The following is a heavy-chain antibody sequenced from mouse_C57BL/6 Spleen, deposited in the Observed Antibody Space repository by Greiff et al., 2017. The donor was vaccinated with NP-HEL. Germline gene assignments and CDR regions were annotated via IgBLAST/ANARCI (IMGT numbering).Heavy chain of an antibody. CDR1: GFTFSSYA. CDR3: ARGWAGAMDY. CDR2: ISDGGSYT. V-gene: IGHV5-4*01. Sequence: EVQVVESGGGLVKPGGSLKLSCAASGFTFSSYAMSWVRQTPEKRLEWVATISDGGSYTYYPDNVKGRFTISRENAKNNLYLQMSHLKSEDTAMYYCARGWAGAMDYWGQGTSVTVSS. J-gene: IGHJ4*01. D-gene: IGHD4-1*01.